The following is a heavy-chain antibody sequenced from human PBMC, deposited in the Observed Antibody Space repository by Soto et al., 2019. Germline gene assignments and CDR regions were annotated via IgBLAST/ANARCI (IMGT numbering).Heavy chain of an antibody. Sequence: QGQLVQSGAEVKKPGASVKVSCKASGYTFTRYGISWGRQAPGQGLEWMGWISGYNGDTKYAQKFQGRVTITVDTSTTTAYMELRSLTSDDRAVYYCAKNGHPPYYYYGMDVWGQGTTVTVSS. CDR1: GYTFTRYG. D-gene: IGHD2-8*01. J-gene: IGHJ6*02. V-gene: IGHV1-18*01. CDR2: ISGYNGDT. CDR3: AKNGHPPYYYYGMDV.